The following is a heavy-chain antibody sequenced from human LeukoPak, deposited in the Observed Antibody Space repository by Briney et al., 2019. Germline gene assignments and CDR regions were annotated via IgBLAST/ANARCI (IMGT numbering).Heavy chain of an antibody. J-gene: IGHJ5*02. V-gene: IGHV4-59*01. CDR2: IYYSGST. CDR3: ARSGGSVAMVRGVIDGWFDP. Sequence: SETLSLTCTVSGGSISSYYWSWIRQPPGKGLEWIGYIYYSGSTNYNPSLKSRVTISVDTSKNQFSLKLSSVTAADTAVYYCARSGGSVAMVRGVIDGWFDPWGQGTPVTVSS. CDR1: GGSISSYY. D-gene: IGHD3-10*01.